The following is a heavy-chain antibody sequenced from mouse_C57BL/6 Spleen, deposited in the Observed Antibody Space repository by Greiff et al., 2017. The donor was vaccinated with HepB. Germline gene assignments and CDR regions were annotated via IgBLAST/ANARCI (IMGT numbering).Heavy chain of an antibody. V-gene: IGHV1-22*01. J-gene: IGHJ4*01. D-gene: IGHD1-1*01. CDR1: GYTFTDYN. Sequence: EVQLQQSGPELVKPGASVKMSCKASGYTFTDYNMHWVKQSHGKSLEWIGYINPNNGGTSYNQKFKGKATLTVNKSSSTAYMELRSLTSEDSAVYYCARSLYGSSYDDAMDYWGQGTSVTVSS. CDR2: INPNNGGT. CDR3: ARSLYGSSYDDAMDY.